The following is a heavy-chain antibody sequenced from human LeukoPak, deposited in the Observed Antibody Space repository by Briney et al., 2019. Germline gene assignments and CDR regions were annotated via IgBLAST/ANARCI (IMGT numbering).Heavy chain of an antibody. CDR2: IYTSGST. CDR1: GGSISSYY. J-gene: IGHJ4*02. Sequence: PSETLSLTCTVSGGSISSYYWSWIRQPAGKGLEWIGRIYTSGSTNYNPSLKSQVTMSVDTSKNQFSLKLSSVTAADTAVYYCARERMTYDFWSGYRREGFDYWGQGTLVTVSS. D-gene: IGHD3-3*01. V-gene: IGHV4-4*07. CDR3: ARERMTYDFWSGYRREGFDY.